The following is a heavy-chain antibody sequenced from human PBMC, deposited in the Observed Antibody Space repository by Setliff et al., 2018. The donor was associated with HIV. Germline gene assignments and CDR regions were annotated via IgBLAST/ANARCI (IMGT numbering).Heavy chain of an antibody. J-gene: IGHJ4*02. V-gene: IGHV1-69*13. D-gene: IGHD2-21*01. CDR2: IIPIFGTA. Sequence: SVKVSCKASGGTFSTYAISWVRQAPGQGLGWMGGIIPIFGTANYDQRFQGRVTITADETTSTAYMELSSLRSEGTAVYFCARDPVSDNSATPYYFDYWGQGTLVTVSS. CDR1: GGTFSTYA. CDR3: ARDPVSDNSATPYYFDY.